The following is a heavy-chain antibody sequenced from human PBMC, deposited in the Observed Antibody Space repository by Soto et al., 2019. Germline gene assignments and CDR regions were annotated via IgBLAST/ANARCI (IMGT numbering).Heavy chain of an antibody. Sequence: SETLSLTCAVYGGSISSYYWSWIRQPPGKGLEWIGYIYYSGSTNYNPSLKSRVTISVDTSKNQFSLKLSSVTAADTAVYYCAGGGYCTNGVCYGFDYWGQGTLVTVSS. CDR2: IYYSGST. V-gene: IGHV4-59*08. CDR3: AGGGYCTNGVCYGFDY. D-gene: IGHD2-8*01. CDR1: GGSISSYY. J-gene: IGHJ4*02.